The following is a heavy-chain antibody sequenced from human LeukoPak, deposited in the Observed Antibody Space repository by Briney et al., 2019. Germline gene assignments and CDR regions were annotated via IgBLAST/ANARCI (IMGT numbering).Heavy chain of an antibody. CDR2: IASSGSTI. D-gene: IGHD3-22*01. V-gene: IGHV3-48*03. Sequence: GGSLRLSCSASGLTFSNYEMNWVRQAPGKGLVWVSYIASSGSTIYYADSVKGRFTTSRDNAKSSLYLQMNSLRADDTAVYYCATSRGYFFRWFQHWGQGTLVTVSS. CDR3: ATSRGYFFRWFQH. CDR1: GLTFSNYE. J-gene: IGHJ1*01.